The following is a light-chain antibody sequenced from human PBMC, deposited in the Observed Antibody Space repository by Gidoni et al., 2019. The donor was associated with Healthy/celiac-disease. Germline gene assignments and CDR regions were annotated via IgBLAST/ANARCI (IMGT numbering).Light chain of an antibody. Sequence: DIQKTPSPPTLSASVGDRVTSTCRASQSISSWLAWYQQKPGKAPKLLIYKASSLESGVPSRFSGSGSGTEFTLTISSLQPDDFATYYCQQYNSYPLTFGPGTKVDIQ. CDR3: QQYNSYPLT. CDR1: QSISSW. V-gene: IGKV1-5*03. CDR2: KAS. J-gene: IGKJ3*01.